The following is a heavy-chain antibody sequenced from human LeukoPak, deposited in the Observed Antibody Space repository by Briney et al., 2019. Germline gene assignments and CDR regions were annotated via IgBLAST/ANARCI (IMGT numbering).Heavy chain of an antibody. CDR3: ARGFTVTSMAY. J-gene: IGHJ4*02. V-gene: IGHV3-53*01. D-gene: IGHD5-18*01. CDR2: ISSSDTT. Sequence: GGSLRLSCVASGFTVSANYMTWVRQAPGKGLEWVSVISSSDTTYYADSVKGRFTISRDDPKNTLHLQMHSLRAEDTAVYYCARGFTVTSMAYWGQGTLVTVSS. CDR1: GFTVSANY.